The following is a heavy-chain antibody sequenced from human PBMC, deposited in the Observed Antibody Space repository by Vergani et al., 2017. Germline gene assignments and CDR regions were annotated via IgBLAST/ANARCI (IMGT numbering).Heavy chain of an antibody. CDR1: GYSIGSGFY. CDR2: IHNRGKT. D-gene: IGHD2-21*01. Sequence: QVQLQQWGAGLVKPSETLSLTCSVSGYSIGSGFYWAWIRQSPGEGLQWLTSIHNRGKTYHNPSLKSRVSVSLDTSKNRFSLNLTSVTATDTAVYYCARSQGDYWYFDLWGPGSLVTVSS. J-gene: IGHJ2*01. V-gene: IGHV4-38-2*01. CDR3: ARSQGDYWYFDL.